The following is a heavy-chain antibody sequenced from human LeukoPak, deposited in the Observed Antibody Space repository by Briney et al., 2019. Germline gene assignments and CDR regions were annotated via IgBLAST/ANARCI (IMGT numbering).Heavy chain of an antibody. CDR2: ISNNGGYT. CDR1: GFTFSSSA. V-gene: IGHV3-23*01. Sequence: GGSLRLSCAASGFTFSSSAMSWVRQAPGKGLEWVSAISNNGGYTYYADSVKGRFTISRDNSKTTLSLQMNSLRVEDTAVYYCAKDGAYINYQYYFDSWGRGTLVTVSS. J-gene: IGHJ4*02. CDR3: AKDGAYINYQYYFDS. D-gene: IGHD4-11*01.